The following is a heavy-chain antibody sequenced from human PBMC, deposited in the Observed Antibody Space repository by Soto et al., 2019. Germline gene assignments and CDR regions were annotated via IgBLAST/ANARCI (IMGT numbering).Heavy chain of an antibody. Sequence: SETLSLTCTVSGGSISSYYWSWIRQPPGKGLEWIGYIYYSGSTNYNPSLKSRVTISVETSKNQFSLKLSSVTAADTAVYYCARDPADSSSWEGWFDPWGQGTLVTVSS. V-gene: IGHV4-59*01. CDR1: GGSISSYY. CDR2: IYYSGST. CDR3: ARDPADSSSWEGWFDP. D-gene: IGHD6-13*01. J-gene: IGHJ5*02.